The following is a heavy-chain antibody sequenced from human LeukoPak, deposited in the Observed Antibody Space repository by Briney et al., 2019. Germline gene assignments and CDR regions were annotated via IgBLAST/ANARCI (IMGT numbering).Heavy chain of an antibody. Sequence: PGGSLRLSCAASGFTFSTYERIWVRQAPGKGLEWVSYISSSASNIYYADSVRGRFTISRDNAKNSLYLQMNSLRAEDTAVYYCVRDSGSYHGADYWGQGTLVTVSS. CDR2: ISSSASNI. D-gene: IGHD1-26*01. J-gene: IGHJ4*02. V-gene: IGHV3-48*03. CDR3: VRDSGSYHGADY. CDR1: GFTFSTYE.